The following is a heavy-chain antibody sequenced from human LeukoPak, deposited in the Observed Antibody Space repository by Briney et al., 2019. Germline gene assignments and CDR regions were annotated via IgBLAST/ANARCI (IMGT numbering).Heavy chain of an antibody. D-gene: IGHD3-10*01. CDR3: ARDSYGSGSPYLL. J-gene: IGHJ4*02. CDR1: GGSISSGGYY. Sequence: PSQTLSLTCTVSGGSISSGGYYWSWIRQPPGKGLEWIGYIYHSGSTYYNPSLKSRVTISVDTSRNQFSLKLSSVTAADTAVYYCARDSYGSGSPYLLWGQGTLVTVSS. V-gene: IGHV4-30-2*05. CDR2: IYHSGST.